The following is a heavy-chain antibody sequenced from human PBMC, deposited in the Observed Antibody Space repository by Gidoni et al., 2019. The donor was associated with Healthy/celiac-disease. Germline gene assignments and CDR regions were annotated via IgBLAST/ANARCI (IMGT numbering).Heavy chain of an antibody. V-gene: IGHV1-18*01. CDR2: ISAYNGNT. J-gene: IGHJ5*02. CDR1: GYTFTSYG. D-gene: IGHD3-10*01. CDR3: AREVTMVRGVTYNWFDP. Sequence: QVQLVQSGAEVKKPGASVKVSCKASGYTFTSYGISWVRQAPGQGLEWMGWISAYNGNTNYAQKLQGRVTMTTDTSTSTAYMGLRSLRSDDTAVYYCAREVTMVRGVTYNWFDPWGQGTLVTVSS.